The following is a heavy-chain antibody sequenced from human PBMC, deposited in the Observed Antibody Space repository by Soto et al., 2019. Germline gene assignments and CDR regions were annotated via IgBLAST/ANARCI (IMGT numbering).Heavy chain of an antibody. CDR3: AKVQATDGSDPNWGYYYHGMDV. D-gene: IGHD7-27*01. CDR2: ISGSGGST. V-gene: IGHV3-23*01. Sequence: LRLSCAASGFTFSSYAMSWVRQAPGKGLEWVSAISGSGGSTYYADSVKGRFTISRDNSKNTLYLQMNSLRAEDTAVYYCAKVQATDGSDPNWGYYYHGMDVWGQGTTVTVSS. J-gene: IGHJ6*02. CDR1: GFTFSSYA.